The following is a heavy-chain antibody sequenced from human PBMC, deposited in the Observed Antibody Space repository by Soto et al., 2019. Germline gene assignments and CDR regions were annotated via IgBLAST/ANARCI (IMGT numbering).Heavy chain of an antibody. CDR1: GFTFSSYG. J-gene: IGHJ4*02. CDR3: AKDSDFWSGYPGYYFDY. CDR2: ISYDGSNK. D-gene: IGHD3-3*01. V-gene: IGHV3-30*18. Sequence: PGGSLRLSCAASGFTFSSYGMHWVRQAPGKGLEWVAVISYDGSNKYYADSVKGRFTISRDNSKNTLYLQMNSLRAEDTAVYYCAKDSDFWSGYPGYYFDYWGQGTLVTVSS.